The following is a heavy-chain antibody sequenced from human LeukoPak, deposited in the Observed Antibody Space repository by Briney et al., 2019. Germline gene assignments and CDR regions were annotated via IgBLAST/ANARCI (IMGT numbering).Heavy chain of an antibody. CDR3: ARYRRNNDFYLDD. D-gene: IGHD3/OR15-3a*01. CDR2: IYYSWST. Sequence: PSETLSLTCTVSGGSISGYYWSWIRQPPGKGLEWIGFIYYSWSTNYNPSLKSPVSMSIDTSKNQFSLILSSLTAADTAVYYCARYRRNNDFYLDDWGQGTLVTVSS. J-gene: IGHJ4*02. V-gene: IGHV4-59*01. CDR1: GGSISGYY.